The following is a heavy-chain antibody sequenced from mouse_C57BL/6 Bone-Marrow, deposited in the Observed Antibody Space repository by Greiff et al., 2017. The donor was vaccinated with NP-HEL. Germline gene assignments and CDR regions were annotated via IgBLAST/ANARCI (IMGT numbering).Heavy chain of an antibody. J-gene: IGHJ1*03. D-gene: IGHD1-1*01. CDR3: ARRGRGSSPLYWYFYV. CDR1: GYSFTDYN. CDR2: INPNYGTT. V-gene: IGHV1-39*01. Sequence: LVESGPELVKPGASVKISCKASGYSFTDYNMNWVKQSNGKSLEWIGVINPNYGTTSYNQKFKGKATLTVDPSSSPAYMQLNSLTSEDSAVYYCARRGRGSSPLYWYFYVWGTGTTVTVSS.